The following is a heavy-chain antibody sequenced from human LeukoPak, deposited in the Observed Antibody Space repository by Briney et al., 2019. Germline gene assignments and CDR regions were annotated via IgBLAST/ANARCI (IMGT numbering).Heavy chain of an antibody. V-gene: IGHV3-20*04. J-gene: IGHJ5*02. CDR2: INWNGGSR. CDR3: ARDMSGYDWSHWFDP. Sequence: GGSLRLSCAASGFNFDDYVMTWVRQAPGKGLEWVSGINWNGGSRGYADSVKGRFTVSRDNAKNSLYLQMDSLRADDTAVYYCARDMSGYDWSHWFDPWGQGTLVTVSS. D-gene: IGHD5-12*01. CDR1: GFNFDDYV.